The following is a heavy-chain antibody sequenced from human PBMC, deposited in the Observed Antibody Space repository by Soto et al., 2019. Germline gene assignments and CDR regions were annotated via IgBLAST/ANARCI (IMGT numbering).Heavy chain of an antibody. D-gene: IGHD6-13*01. CDR1: GFTFSNYE. J-gene: IGHJ6*03. Sequence: EAQLVESGGGLVQPGGSLRLSCAASGFTFSNYEMHWVRQAPGKGLEYVSGISNNGAHTDYAKSVKGRFTISSDNPENTLYLQMGSLRAEDMALYYCARRGYGSRWPNVYMDVWGKGTTVTVSS. CDR3: ARRGYGSRWPNVYMDV. V-gene: IGHV3-64*01. CDR2: ISNNGAHT.